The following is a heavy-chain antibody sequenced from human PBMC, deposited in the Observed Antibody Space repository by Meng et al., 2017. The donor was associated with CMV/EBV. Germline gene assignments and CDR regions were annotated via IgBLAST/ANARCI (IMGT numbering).Heavy chain of an antibody. Sequence: GSYYWSWIRQPPGKGLEWIGYIYYSGSTNYSPSLKRLVTISVDTSKNQFSLKLSSVTAADTAVYYCARSVPCSSTSCYKGAGWFDPWGQGTLVTVSS. CDR3: ARSVPCSSTSCYKGAGWFDP. V-gene: IGHV4-61*01. D-gene: IGHD2-2*02. J-gene: IGHJ5*02. CDR2: IYYSGST. CDR1: GSYY.